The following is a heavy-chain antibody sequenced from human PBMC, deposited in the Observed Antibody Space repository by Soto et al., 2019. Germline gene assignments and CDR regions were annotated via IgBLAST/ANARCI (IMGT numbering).Heavy chain of an antibody. CDR2: IWYDGINK. V-gene: IGHV3-33*01. CDR3: TRGPPKPLRFTPDV. Sequence: QVQLVESGGGVVQPGRSLRLSCAASGFTFSSYGMHWVRQAPGKGLEWVAVIWYDGINKYYADSVEGRFTISRDNSKNTLYLQMNTLRAEDTAVYYCTRGPPKPLRFTPDVWGQGTTVTVSS. D-gene: IGHD3-3*01. CDR1: GFTFSSYG. J-gene: IGHJ6*02.